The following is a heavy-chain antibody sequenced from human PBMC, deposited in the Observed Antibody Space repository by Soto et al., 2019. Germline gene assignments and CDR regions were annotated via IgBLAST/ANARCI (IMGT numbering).Heavy chain of an antibody. Sequence: QVQLVQSGAEVKTPGASVRVSCKASGYTFTGYYIHWVREAPGQGLEWMGWINPQTGGTSYAQKFQDRVTMTRDTSTSTLYVELSSLTSADTAVYYCAKEGAIPGEVDAWGQGTLVTVSS. D-gene: IGHD2-21*01. CDR1: GYTFTGYY. V-gene: IGHV1-2*02. J-gene: IGHJ1*01. CDR2: INPQTGGT. CDR3: AKEGAIPGEVDA.